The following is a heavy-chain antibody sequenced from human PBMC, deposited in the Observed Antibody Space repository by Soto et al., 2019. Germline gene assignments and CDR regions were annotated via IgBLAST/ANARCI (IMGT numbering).Heavy chain of an antibody. CDR1: GFTFSSYG. J-gene: IGHJ4*02. Sequence: QVQLVESGGGVVQPGRSLRLSCAASGFTFSSYGMHWVRQAPGKGLEWVAVISYDGSNKYYADSVKGRFTISRDNSKNTLYLQMNSLRAEDTAVYYCAKNRPLDYWGQGTLVPVSS. CDR2: ISYDGSNK. V-gene: IGHV3-30*18. CDR3: AKNRPLDY.